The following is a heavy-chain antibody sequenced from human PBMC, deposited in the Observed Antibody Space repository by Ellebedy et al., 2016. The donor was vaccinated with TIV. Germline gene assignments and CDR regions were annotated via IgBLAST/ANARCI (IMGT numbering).Heavy chain of an antibody. CDR2: ISGSGGST. Sequence: GGSLRLXXAASGFTFSSYAMSWVRQAPGKGLEWVSAISGSGGSTYYADSVKGRFTISRDNSKNTLYLQMNSLRAEDTAVYYCARDLTMVRGVIIVGHHSYIGVGDYWGQGTLVTVSS. CDR3: ARDLTMVRGVIIVGHHSYIGVGDY. V-gene: IGHV3-23*01. CDR1: GFTFSSYA. J-gene: IGHJ4*02. D-gene: IGHD3-10*01.